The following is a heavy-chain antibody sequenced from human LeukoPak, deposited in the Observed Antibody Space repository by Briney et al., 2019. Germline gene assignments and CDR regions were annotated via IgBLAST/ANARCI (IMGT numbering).Heavy chain of an antibody. V-gene: IGHV3-11*01. Sequence: GGSLRLSCAASGFTFSDYYMSWIRQAPGKGLEWVAYISTSGSTMYYGDSVEGRFTVSRDNAKNSLYLQMNSLRAEDTAVYYCARYSGSFLGDVFDVGAKGTGVTVSS. CDR2: ISTSGSTM. J-gene: IGHJ3*01. CDR1: GFTFSDYY. CDR3: ARYSGSFLGDVFDV. D-gene: IGHD3-10*01.